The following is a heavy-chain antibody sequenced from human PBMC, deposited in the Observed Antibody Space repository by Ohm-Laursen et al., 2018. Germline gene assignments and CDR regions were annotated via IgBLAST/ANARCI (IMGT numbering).Heavy chain of an antibody. CDR1: GFTFSDYG. V-gene: IGHV3-30*18. J-gene: IGHJ4*02. Sequence: RSLRLSCAASGFTFSDYGMHWVRQAPGKGLEWVASTSYDGSNKYYADSVKGRLTISRDNSKNTLHLQMNSLRAEDTAVYYCAKDWGLRFRSGSGFFDSWGQGTLVTVSS. CDR3: AKDWGLRFRSGSGFFDS. CDR2: TSYDGSNK. D-gene: IGHD3-3*01.